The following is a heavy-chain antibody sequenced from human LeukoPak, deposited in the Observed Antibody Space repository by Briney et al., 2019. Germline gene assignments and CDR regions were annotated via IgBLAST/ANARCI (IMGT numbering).Heavy chain of an antibody. V-gene: IGHV4-4*07. D-gene: IGHD4-17*01. J-gene: IGHJ4*02. Sequence: SETLSLTCTVSGGSISSYYWSWIRQPAGKGLEWIGRIYTSGSTNYNPSLKSRVTMSVDTSKNQFSLKLSSVTAADTAVYYCARRTVTTSWGYFDYWGQGTLVTVSS. CDR2: IYTSGST. CDR1: GGSISSYY. CDR3: ARRTVTTSWGYFDY.